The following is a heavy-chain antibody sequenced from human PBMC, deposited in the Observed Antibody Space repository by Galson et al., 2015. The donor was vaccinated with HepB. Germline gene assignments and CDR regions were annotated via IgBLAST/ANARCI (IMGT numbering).Heavy chain of an antibody. CDR2: IYSSGST. Sequence: LSLTCTVSGDSISRGDCYWSWIRQPPGKGLEWIGYIYSSGSTYYNPSFESRVTISVDTSKNQFSLKLSSVTAADTAVYSCARVLRDIVVKPAGHYMDVWGKGTTVTVSS. J-gene: IGHJ6*03. CDR3: ARVLRDIVVKPAGHYMDV. D-gene: IGHD2-2*01. V-gene: IGHV4-30-4*01. CDR1: GDSISRGDCY.